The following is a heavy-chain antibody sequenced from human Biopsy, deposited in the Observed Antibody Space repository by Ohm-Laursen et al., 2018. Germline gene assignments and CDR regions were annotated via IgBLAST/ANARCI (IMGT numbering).Heavy chain of an antibody. J-gene: IGHJ3*02. V-gene: IGHV4-4*07. D-gene: IGHD2-8*01. Sequence: SQTLSLTWNVSGGTISNFYWSWIRRPAGKGLEWIGRIYSSGFTVYNPSLKSRVSMSIDTSKNQFSLKLASVTAADTAMYFCARDGDFGGFCTKGVCSGTLDMWGQGTMVAVSS. CDR2: IYSSGFT. CDR3: ARDGDFGGFCTKGVCSGTLDM. CDR1: GGTISNFY.